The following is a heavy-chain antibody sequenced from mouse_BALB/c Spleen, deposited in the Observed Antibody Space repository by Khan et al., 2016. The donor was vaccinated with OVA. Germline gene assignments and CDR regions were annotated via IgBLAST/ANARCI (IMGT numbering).Heavy chain of an antibody. V-gene: IGHV5-9-3*01. D-gene: IGHD1-1*01. Sequence: EVELVESGGDLVRPGGSLKLSCSASGFTFSTYAMSWVRQTPEKRLEWVATISSSGDYIYYPDSFKGRFTISRDTAKNTLYLQMSSLRAEDTAMYYCARHNYGPFAYWGQGTRVTVSA. CDR1: GFTFSTYA. CDR2: ISSSGDYI. J-gene: IGHJ3*01. CDR3: ARHNYGPFAY.